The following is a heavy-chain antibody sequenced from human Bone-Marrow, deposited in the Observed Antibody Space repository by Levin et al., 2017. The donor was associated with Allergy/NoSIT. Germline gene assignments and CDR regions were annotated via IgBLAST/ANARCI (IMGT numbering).Heavy chain of an antibody. D-gene: IGHD1-26*01. CDR3: AKEVPVRSGSYGKDKEVLYFDY. J-gene: IGHJ4*02. Sequence: PGGSLRLSCAASGFTFSSFAMSWVRQAPGKGLEWVCAISGRGTNTYYADSVKGRFTISRDNSKNTLYLQMNSLRAEDTAVYYCAKEVPVRSGSYGKDKEVLYFDYWGQGTLVTVS. V-gene: IGHV3-23*01. CDR1: GFTFSSFA. CDR2: ISGRGTNT.